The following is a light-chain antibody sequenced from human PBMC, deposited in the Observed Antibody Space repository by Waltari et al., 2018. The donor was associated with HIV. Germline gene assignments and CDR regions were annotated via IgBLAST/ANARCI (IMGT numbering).Light chain of an antibody. J-gene: IGLJ3*02. Sequence: QSALTQPRSVSGSPGQSVTISCTGTSSDVGGYNYVSWYQQHPAKAPKLILYDVGRRPSGFPDRFSGSRSGNRASLNISGLQTDDEAHYYCCSYAGSDTWVFGGGTKVTVL. CDR3: CSYAGSDTWV. CDR2: DVG. CDR1: SSDVGGYNY. V-gene: IGLV2-11*01.